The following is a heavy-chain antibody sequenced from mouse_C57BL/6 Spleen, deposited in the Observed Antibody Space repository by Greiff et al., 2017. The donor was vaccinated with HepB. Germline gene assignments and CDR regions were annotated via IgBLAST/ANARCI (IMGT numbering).Heavy chain of an antibody. CDR2: IRNKANNNET. V-gene: IGHV6-6*01. D-gene: IGHD1-2*01. J-gene: IGHJ4*01. Sequence: EVKLQESGGGLVQPGGSMKLSCAASGFTFSDAWMDWVRQSPEKGLEWVAEIRNKANNNETYYAESVKGRFTISRDDSKSSVYLQRNSLRAEDTGIYYCTRHYYGAMDYWGQGTSVTVSS. CDR1: GFTFSDAW. CDR3: TRHYYGAMDY.